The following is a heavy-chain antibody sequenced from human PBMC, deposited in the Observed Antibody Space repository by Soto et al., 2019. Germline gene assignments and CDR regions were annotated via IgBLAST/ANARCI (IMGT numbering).Heavy chain of an antibody. J-gene: IGHJ4*02. CDR2: TRNKANSYTT. D-gene: IGHD1-7*01. CDR1: GFTFSAHY. V-gene: IGHV3-72*01. CDR3: ARVNWNYRFD. Sequence: EVQLVESGGGLVQPGGSLRLSCAASGFTFSAHYMDWVRQAPGKGLEWVGRTRNKANSYTTEYAASVKGRFTISRDDSKNSLYLQMDSLKTEDTAVYYCARVNWNYRFDWGQGTLVTVSS.